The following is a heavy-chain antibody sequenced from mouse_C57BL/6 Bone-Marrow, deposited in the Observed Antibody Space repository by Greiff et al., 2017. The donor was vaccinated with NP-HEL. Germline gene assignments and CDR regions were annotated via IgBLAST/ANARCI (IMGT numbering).Heavy chain of an antibody. CDR2: ISNLAYSI. J-gene: IGHJ2*01. Sequence: EVQVVESGGGLVQPGGSLKLSCAASGFTFSDYGMAWVRQAPRKGPEWVAFISNLAYSIYYADTVTGRFTISRENAKNTLYLEMSSLRSEDTAMYYCARHHYYGFDYWGQGTTLTVSS. V-gene: IGHV5-15*01. CDR3: ARHHYYGFDY. D-gene: IGHD1-2*01. CDR1: GFTFSDYG.